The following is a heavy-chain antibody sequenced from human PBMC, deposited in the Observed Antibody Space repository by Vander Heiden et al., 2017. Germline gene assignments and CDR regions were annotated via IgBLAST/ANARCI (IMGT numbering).Heavy chain of an antibody. J-gene: IGHJ4*02. V-gene: IGHV3-9*01. CDR2: INWSGEFI. Sequence: EVQLLESWGGLVRPGQSLRLSCEASGFPFEHHTMTWVRQVAGKGLEWVSGINWSGEFIGYAASVRGRFTMSRDNAENVVYLQMTSLRPEDTAFYYCAKGYGDSYPHYFNDWGQGTLVTVS. D-gene: IGHD5-18*01. CDR1: GFPFEHHT. CDR3: AKGYGDSYPHYFND.